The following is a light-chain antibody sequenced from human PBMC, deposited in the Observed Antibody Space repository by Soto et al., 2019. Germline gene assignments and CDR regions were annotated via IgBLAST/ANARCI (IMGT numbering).Light chain of an antibody. CDR1: QSVSSY. CDR3: QQHNNWPPYT. Sequence: EVVLTQSPATLSLSPGERATLSCRASQSVSSYLAWYQQKPGQAPRLLIYDASTRATAIPARFSGSGSGTDFTLTISSLQPEDFAVYYCQQHNNWPPYTFGQGTKLEIK. CDR2: DAS. V-gene: IGKV3-11*01. J-gene: IGKJ2*01.